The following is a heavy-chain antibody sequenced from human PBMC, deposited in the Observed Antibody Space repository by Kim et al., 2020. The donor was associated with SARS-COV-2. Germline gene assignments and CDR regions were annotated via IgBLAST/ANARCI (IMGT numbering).Heavy chain of an antibody. J-gene: IGHJ4*02. V-gene: IGHV3-9*01. D-gene: IGHD5-18*01. CDR1: GLAFDEYA. Sequence: GGSLRLSCAASGLAFDEYAMHWVRQAPGKGLEWVSGISSNSGPIGYADSVKGRFTISRDNAKNLVYLQMNSLRPEDTALYYCAKGEYSYGFAYFDSWGLGTLVTVSS. CDR3: AKGEYSYGFAYFDS. CDR2: ISSNSGPI.